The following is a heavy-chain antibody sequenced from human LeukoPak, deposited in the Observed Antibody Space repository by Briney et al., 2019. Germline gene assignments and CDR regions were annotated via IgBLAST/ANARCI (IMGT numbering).Heavy chain of an antibody. CDR3: ARQGSQYGGSDY. Sequence: GESLKISCKASGYSFTDYWIAWVRQMPAKGLEYMGIIYPGDSDTRYSPSFQGQVTISANKSITTAYLQWNSLKASDTAIYFCARQGSQYGGSDYWGQGTLVTVSS. J-gene: IGHJ4*02. D-gene: IGHD4-23*01. CDR2: IYPGDSDT. CDR1: GYSFTDYW. V-gene: IGHV5-51*01.